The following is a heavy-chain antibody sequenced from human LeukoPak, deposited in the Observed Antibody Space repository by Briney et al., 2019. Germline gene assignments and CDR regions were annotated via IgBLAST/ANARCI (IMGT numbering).Heavy chain of an antibody. CDR2: ISYDGSNK. D-gene: IGHD5/OR15-5a*01. Sequence: QPGGSLRLSCTASGFTVNSNSMSWVRQAPGKGLEWVAVISYDGSNKYYADSVKGRFTISRDNSKNTLYLQMNSLRAEDTAVYYCARDLRIFDYWGQGTLVTVSS. CDR1: GFTVNSNS. J-gene: IGHJ4*02. V-gene: IGHV3-30*04. CDR3: ARDLRIFDY.